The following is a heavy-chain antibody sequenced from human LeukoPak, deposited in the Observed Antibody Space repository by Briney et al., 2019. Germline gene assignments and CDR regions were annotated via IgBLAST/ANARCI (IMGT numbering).Heavy chain of an antibody. CDR1: GYSFTSYW. Sequence: GESLKISCKGSGYSFTSYWIGWVRQVPGKGLEWMGNLYPGDSDTRNSPSFQGQVTISADKSISTAYLQWSSLKASDTAMYYCARPSSSWYFDYWGQGTLVTVSS. CDR2: LYPGDSDT. CDR3: ARPSSSWYFDY. J-gene: IGHJ4*02. V-gene: IGHV5-51*01. D-gene: IGHD6-13*01.